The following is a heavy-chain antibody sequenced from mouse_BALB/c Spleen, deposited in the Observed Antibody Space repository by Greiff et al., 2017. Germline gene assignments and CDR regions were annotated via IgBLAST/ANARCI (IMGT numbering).Heavy chain of an antibody. Sequence: KHGPSVKLPSQAPGFSFTGYYFPWVKQSHGKSLEWFGYFSCYKGATSYNQKFKDKATLTIDTSSSTAYIQFNNLTSEDSAFYDCAVHYYGNYDGMDYWGQGTSVTVSA. V-gene: IGHV1S34*01. CDR2: FSCYKGAT. CDR1: GFSFTGYY. J-gene: IGHJ4*01. CDR3: AVHYYGNYDGMDY. D-gene: IGHD2-1*01.